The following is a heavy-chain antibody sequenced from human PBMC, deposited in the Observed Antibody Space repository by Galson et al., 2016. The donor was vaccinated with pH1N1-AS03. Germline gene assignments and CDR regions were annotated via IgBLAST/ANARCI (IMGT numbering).Heavy chain of an antibody. J-gene: IGHJ4*02. Sequence: SLRLSCAASGFIFDDYAMHWVRQAPGKGLEWVSGISWNSSSTGYADSVKGRFTISRDNARNSLYLQMNSLRVEDTALYYCVKEGGYRSSSVFEYWGQGTLVTVSS. CDR2: ISWNSSST. D-gene: IGHD6-6*01. CDR3: VKEGGYRSSSVFEY. V-gene: IGHV3-9*01. CDR1: GFIFDDYA.